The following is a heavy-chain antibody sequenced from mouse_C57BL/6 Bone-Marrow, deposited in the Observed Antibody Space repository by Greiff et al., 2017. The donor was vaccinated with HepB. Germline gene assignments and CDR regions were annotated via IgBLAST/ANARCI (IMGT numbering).Heavy chain of an antibody. V-gene: IGHV1-26*01. D-gene: IGHD1-3*01. CDR3: ATLIYFDY. J-gene: IGHJ2*01. CDR2: INPNNGGT. CDR1: GYTFTDYY. Sequence: EVQLQQSGPELVKPGASVKISCKASGYTFTDYYMNWVKQSHGKSLEWIGDINPNNGGTSYNQTFKGKATLTVDKSSSTACMERRSLTSEDSAVYYCATLIYFDYRGQGTTLTGSS.